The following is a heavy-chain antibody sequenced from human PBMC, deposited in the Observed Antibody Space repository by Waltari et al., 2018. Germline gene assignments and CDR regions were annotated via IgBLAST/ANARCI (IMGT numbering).Heavy chain of an antibody. Sequence: EVQLVESGGGLVQPGGSLRLSWAASGFPFSCYWMSWARQAPGEGLEWVANIKQDGSEKYYVDAVKGRFTISRDNAKNSLYLQMNSLRAEDTAVYFCARRRGYRAAAGPSGSFDIWGQGTMVTVSS. D-gene: IGHD6-13*01. CDR2: IKQDGSEK. J-gene: IGHJ3*02. CDR1: GFPFSCYW. CDR3: ARRRGYRAAAGPSGSFDI. V-gene: IGHV3-7*01.